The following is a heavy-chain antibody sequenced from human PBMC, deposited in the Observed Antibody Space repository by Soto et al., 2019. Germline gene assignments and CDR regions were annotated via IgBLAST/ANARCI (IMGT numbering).Heavy chain of an antibody. Sequence: EVQLVECGEGLVQPGASLRRSCAASGFTFRTWMHWVRQAPGKGLVWVSRINSDGSSITYADSVKGRFIISRDNAKNTLYLQMNSLTVEDTAVYYCTRGASGYGNFDYWGQGVLVTVSS. V-gene: IGHV3-74*01. D-gene: IGHD5-12*01. CDR3: TRGASGYGNFDY. J-gene: IGHJ4*02. CDR2: INSDGSSI. CDR1: GFTFRTW.